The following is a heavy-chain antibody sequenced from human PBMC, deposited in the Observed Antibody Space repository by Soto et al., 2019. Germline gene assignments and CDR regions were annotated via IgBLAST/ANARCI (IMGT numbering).Heavy chain of an antibody. V-gene: IGHV3-33*01. CDR3: ARDPRRYCSGGSCYSGWFDP. CDR1: GFTFSSYG. CDR2: IWYDGSNK. J-gene: IGHJ5*02. Sequence: GGSLRLSCAASGFTFSSYGMHWVRQAPGKGLEWVAVIWYDGSNKYYADSVKGRFTISRDNSKNTLYLQMNSLRAEDTAVYYCARDPRRYCSGGSCYSGWFDPWGQGTLVTVSS. D-gene: IGHD2-15*01.